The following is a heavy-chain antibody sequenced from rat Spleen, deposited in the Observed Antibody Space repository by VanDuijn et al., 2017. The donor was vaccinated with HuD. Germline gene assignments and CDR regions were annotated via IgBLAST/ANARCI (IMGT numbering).Heavy chain of an antibody. CDR3: ARPDGYTYVMDA. CDR2: IFTGGGNS. J-gene: IGHJ4*01. D-gene: IGHD1-4*01. V-gene: IGHV5-31*01. CDR1: GFTFNNYW. Sequence: EVQLVESGGGLVQPGRSLKLSCVASGFTFNNYWMTWIRQAPGKGLEWVASIFTGGGNSYYRDSVKGRFTISRDNTKSTLYLQRDSLRSEDTATYYCARPDGYTYVMDAWGQGASVTVSS.